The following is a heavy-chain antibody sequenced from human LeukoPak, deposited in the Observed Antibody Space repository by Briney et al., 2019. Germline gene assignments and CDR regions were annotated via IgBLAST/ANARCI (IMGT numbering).Heavy chain of an antibody. CDR2: ISGSGGST. CDR1: GFTFSSYA. Sequence: PGGSLRLSCAASGFTFSSYAMSWVRQAPGKGLEWASAISGSGGSTYYADSVKGRFTISRDNSKNTLYLQMTSLTAEDTAMYYCGSSEDGYIDYWGQGTLVVVSS. V-gene: IGHV3-23*01. CDR3: GSSEDGYIDY. J-gene: IGHJ4*02. D-gene: IGHD5-24*01.